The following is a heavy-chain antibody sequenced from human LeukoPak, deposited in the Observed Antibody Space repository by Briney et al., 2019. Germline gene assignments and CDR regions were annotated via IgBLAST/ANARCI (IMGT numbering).Heavy chain of an antibody. V-gene: IGHV3-33*01. D-gene: IGHD1-14*01. CDR3: ASFITRNDAFDI. Sequence: PGGSLRLSCAASGFTFSSYGMHWVRQAPGKGLEWVAVIWYDGSNKYYADSVKGRFTISRDNSKNTLYLQMNSLRAEDTAVYYCASFITRNDAFDIWGQGTMVTVSS. J-gene: IGHJ3*02. CDR1: GFTFSSYG. CDR2: IWYDGSNK.